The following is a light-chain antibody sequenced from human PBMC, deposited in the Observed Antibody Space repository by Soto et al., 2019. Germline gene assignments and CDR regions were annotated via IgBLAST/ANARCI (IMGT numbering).Light chain of an antibody. CDR3: QQYNSHSPWT. CDR1: QSVSSY. Sequence: EIVMTQSPATLSVSPGERATLSCRASQSVSSYLAWYQQKPGQAPRLLIYGASTRATDIPARFSGSGSGTEFTLTISSLQSEDFATYYCQQYNSHSPWTFGQGTKVEIK. CDR2: GAS. J-gene: IGKJ1*01. V-gene: IGKV3-15*01.